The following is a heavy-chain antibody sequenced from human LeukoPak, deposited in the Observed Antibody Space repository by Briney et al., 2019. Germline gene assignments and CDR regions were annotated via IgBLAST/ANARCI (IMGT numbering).Heavy chain of an antibody. CDR3: ARDGYDSGGYNY. CDR1: GGSISSYY. D-gene: IGHD3-22*01. V-gene: IGHV4-4*07. CDR2: IYSSGGT. J-gene: IGHJ4*01. Sequence: SETLSLTCTVSGGSISSYYWNWIRQTAGKGLEWIGRIYSSGGTNYNPSLKSRVTISVDKSKNQFSLKLSSVTAADTAVYYCARDGYDSGGYNYWGQGTLVTVSS.